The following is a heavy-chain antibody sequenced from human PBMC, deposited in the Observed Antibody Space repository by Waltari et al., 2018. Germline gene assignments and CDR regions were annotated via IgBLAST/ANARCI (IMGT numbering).Heavy chain of an antibody. CDR2: ISGDGTTQ. D-gene: IGHD6-25*01. J-gene: IGHJ3*02. Sequence: QVHLVESGGGVVQPGRYLSLPCAASGFTFSLYSMNWVRQAPGKGLEWVAFISGDGTTQYYADSVKGRVTVSRDNSMNTVFLQMNTLRPEDTALYYCARRSSSGVFRALDMWGQGQWSVSPQ. CDR1: GFTFSLYS. CDR3: ARRSSSGVFRALDM. V-gene: IGHV3-30*14.